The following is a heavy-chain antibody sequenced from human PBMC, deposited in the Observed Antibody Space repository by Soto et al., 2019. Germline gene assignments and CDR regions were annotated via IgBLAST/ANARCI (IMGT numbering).Heavy chain of an antibody. J-gene: IGHJ6*02. V-gene: IGHV3-30-3*01. CDR2: ISYDGSNK. Sequence: GGSLRLSYAASGFTFSSCSMHWVRQAPGKGLEWVAVISYDGSNKYYADSVKGRFTISRDNSKNTLYLQLNSLRAEDTVVYYCARDGYRCNDRHSPCGMHVRCPATLVSVSS. CDR1: GFTFSSCS. D-gene: IGHD3-16*02. CDR3: ARDGYRCNDRHSPCGMHV.